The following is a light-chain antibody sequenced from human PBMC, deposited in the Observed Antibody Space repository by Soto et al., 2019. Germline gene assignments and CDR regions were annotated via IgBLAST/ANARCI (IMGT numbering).Light chain of an antibody. CDR3: LLDFRYFWA. Sequence: AIQLTQSPSSLYASVGDRVTITCRASQAIRTALGWYQQKPGKVPKLLIYAASILQCGVPSRFSGSGSGTDFTLTISSLQPEDFATYYCLLDFRYFWAFGQGTKVEIK. V-gene: IGKV1-6*01. CDR2: AAS. J-gene: IGKJ1*01. CDR1: QAIRTA.